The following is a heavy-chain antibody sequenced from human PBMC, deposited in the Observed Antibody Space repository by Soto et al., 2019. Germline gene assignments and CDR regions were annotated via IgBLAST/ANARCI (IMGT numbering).Heavy chain of an antibody. CDR1: GGSINYNSYH. CDR3: ARLVVVAPVANV. J-gene: IGHJ4*02. D-gene: IGHD2-2*01. Sequence: QLQLQESGPGLVKPSETLSLTCSVSGGSINYNSYHWGWIRQPPGQGLEWIGSIFYTGTTFYNPSLESRVTMSADTSKNSFSLHLTSVTAADTAVYFCARLVVVAPVANVWGQGTLVTVSS. CDR2: IFYTGTT. V-gene: IGHV4-39*02.